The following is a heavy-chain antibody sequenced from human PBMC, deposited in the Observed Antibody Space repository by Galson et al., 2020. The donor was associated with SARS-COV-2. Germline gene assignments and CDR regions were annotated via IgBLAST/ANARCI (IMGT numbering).Heavy chain of an antibody. J-gene: IGHJ4*02. D-gene: IGHD1-26*01. CDR1: GGSISSSSYY. Sequence: SETLSLTCTVSGGSISSSSYYWGWIRQPPGKGLEWIGSIYYSGSTYYNPSLKSRVTISVDTSKNQFSLKLSSVTAADTAVYYCARDFARGSSDISPYPAFDYWGQGTLVTVSS. CDR2: IYYSGST. CDR3: ARDFARGSSDISPYPAFDY. V-gene: IGHV4-39*07.